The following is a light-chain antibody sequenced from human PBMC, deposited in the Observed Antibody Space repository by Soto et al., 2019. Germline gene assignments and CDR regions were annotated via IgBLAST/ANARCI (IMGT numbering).Light chain of an antibody. J-gene: IGKJ4*01. V-gene: IGKV1-9*01. CDR1: QGISSY. CDR3: QQVNVYPST. CDR2: DAS. Sequence: IQLTQSPSSLSASVGARVTITCRASQGISSYLGWYQQKPGKAPNLLIYDASTLHSGVPSRFSGGGSGTDCTLTISSLQPEDFATYYCQQVNVYPSTFGGGTKV.